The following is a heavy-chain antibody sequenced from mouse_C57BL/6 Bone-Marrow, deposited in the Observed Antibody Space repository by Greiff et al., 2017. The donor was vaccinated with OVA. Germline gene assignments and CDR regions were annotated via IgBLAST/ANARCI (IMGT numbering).Heavy chain of an antibody. D-gene: IGHD1-1*01. CDR2: INPSSGYT. V-gene: IGHV1-7*01. Sequence: QVHVKQSGAELAKPGASVKLSCKASGYTFTSYWMHWVKQRPGQGLEWIGYINPSSGYTKYNQKFKDKATLTADKSSSTAYMQLSSLTYEDSAVYYCARAPYYYGKDFDYWGQGTTLTVSS. J-gene: IGHJ2*01. CDR1: GYTFTSYW. CDR3: ARAPYYYGKDFDY.